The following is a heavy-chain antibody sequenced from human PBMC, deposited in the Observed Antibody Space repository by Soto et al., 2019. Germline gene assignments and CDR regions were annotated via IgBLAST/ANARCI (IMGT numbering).Heavy chain of an antibody. D-gene: IGHD3-10*01. CDR3: AREVKYYYYYGMDV. J-gene: IGHJ6*02. Sequence: TSETLSLTCTVSGGSISSSSYYWGWIRQPPGKGLEWIGSIYYSGSTYYNPSLKSRVTISVDTSKNQFSLKLSSVTAADTAVNYCAREVKYYYYYGMDVWGQGTTVTVSS. V-gene: IGHV4-39*02. CDR1: GGSISSSSYY. CDR2: IYYSGST.